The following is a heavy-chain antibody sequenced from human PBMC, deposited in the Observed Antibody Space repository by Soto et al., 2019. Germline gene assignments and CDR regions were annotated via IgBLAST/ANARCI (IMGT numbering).Heavy chain of an antibody. CDR2: IYYSGTP. CDR1: GGAVYADGYY. CDR3: ARRSHGRFYNY. J-gene: IGHJ4*02. Sequence: QLQLQESGPGLVKPLETLSLICTVSGGAVYADGYYWGWIRQSPGKGLEWIGNIYYSGTPYYNPSLKSRVPISIDPSKNQFSLKMNSVTATDTGFYYCARRSHGRFYNYWGRGTLVTVAS. V-gene: IGHV4-39*01. D-gene: IGHD3-3*01.